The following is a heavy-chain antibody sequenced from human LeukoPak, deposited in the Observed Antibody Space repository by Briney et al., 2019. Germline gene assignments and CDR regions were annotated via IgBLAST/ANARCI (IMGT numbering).Heavy chain of an antibody. V-gene: IGHV4-34*01. CDR1: GGSFSGYY. J-gene: IGHJ4*02. D-gene: IGHD3-10*01. CDR3: ARGRRELKYGPDY. CDR2: INHSGST. Sequence: SETLSLTCAVYGGSFSGYYWSWIRQPPGEGLEWIGEINHSGSTNYNPSLKSRVTISVDTSKNQFSLKLSSVTAADTAVYYCARGRRELKYGPDYWGQGTLVTVSS.